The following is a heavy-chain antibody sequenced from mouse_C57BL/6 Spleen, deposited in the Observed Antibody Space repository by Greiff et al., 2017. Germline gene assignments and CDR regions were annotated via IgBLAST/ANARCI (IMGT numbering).Heavy chain of an antibody. CDR3: ARRRYYDYEAGYLDY. CDR1: GYTFTSYW. V-gene: IGHV1-55*01. J-gene: IGHJ2*01. CDR2: IYPGSGST. D-gene: IGHD2-4*01. Sequence: QVQLQQPGAELVKPGASVKMSCKASGYTFTSYWITWVKQRPGQGLAWIGDIYPGSGSTNYNEKFKSKATLTVATSSSTAYLQLSSLTSEDSAVXYYARRRYYDYEAGYLDYWGQGTTLTVSS.